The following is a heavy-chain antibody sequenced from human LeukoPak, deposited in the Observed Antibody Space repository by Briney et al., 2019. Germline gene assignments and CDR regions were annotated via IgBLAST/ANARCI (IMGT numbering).Heavy chain of an antibody. CDR2: IYYSGST. V-gene: IGHV4-61*01. Sequence: SETLSLTCTVSGGSISSSSYYWSWIRQPPGKGLEWIGYIYYSGSTNYNPSLKSRVTISVDTPKNQFSLKLSSVTAADTAVYYCARVRSSGWGKNFDYWGQGTLVTVSS. CDR1: GGSISSSSYY. CDR3: ARVRSSGWGKNFDY. J-gene: IGHJ4*02. D-gene: IGHD6-19*01.